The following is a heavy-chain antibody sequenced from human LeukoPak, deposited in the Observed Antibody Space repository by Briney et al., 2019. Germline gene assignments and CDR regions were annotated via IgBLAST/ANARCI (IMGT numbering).Heavy chain of an antibody. CDR3: TTDPLYTDSSSWPNFDY. CDR2: IKSKTDGGTT. J-gene: IGHJ4*02. V-gene: IGHV3-15*01. CDR1: GFTFSNAW. D-gene: IGHD6-13*01. Sequence: GGSLSLSCAASGFTFSNAWMSWVRQAPGKGLEWVGRIKSKTDGGTTDYAAPVKGRFTISRDDSKNTLYLQMNSLKTEDPAVYYCTTDPLYTDSSSWPNFDYWGQGTLVTVSS.